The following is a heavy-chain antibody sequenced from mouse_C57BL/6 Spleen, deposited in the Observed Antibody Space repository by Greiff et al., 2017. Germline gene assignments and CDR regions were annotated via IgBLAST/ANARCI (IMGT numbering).Heavy chain of an antibody. J-gene: IGHJ3*01. Sequence: VQLKESGPELVKPGASVKISCKASGYSFTDYNMNWVKQSNGKSLEWIGVINPNYGTTSYNQKFKGKATLTVDQSSSTAYMQLNSLTSEDSAVYYCARSYDYDPAWFAYWGQGTLVTVSA. V-gene: IGHV1-39*01. D-gene: IGHD2-4*01. CDR2: INPNYGTT. CDR3: ARSYDYDPAWFAY. CDR1: GYSFTDYN.